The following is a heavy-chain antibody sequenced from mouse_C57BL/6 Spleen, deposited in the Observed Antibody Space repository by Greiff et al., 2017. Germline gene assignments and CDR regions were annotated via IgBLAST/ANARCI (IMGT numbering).Heavy chain of an antibody. CDR2: ILPSIGRT. CDR3: ARRDYYGSSYHWYFDV. J-gene: IGHJ1*03. V-gene: IGHV15-2*01. CDR1: DSEVFPIAY. D-gene: IGHD1-1*01. Sequence: VQLQQSGSELRSPGSSVKLSCKDFDSEVFPIAYMSWVRQKPGHGFEWIGGILPSIGRTIYGEKFEDKATLDADTLSNTAYLELNSLTSEDSAIYYCARRDYYGSSYHWYFDVWGTGTTVTVSS.